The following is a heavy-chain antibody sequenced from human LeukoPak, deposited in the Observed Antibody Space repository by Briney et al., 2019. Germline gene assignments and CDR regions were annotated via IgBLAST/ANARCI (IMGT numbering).Heavy chain of an antibody. J-gene: IGHJ3*02. CDR2: INSDGGST. CDR1: GFTFSSYW. CDR3: ARANYYGSGRAAFDI. D-gene: IGHD3-10*01. Sequence: PGGSLRLSCAASGFTFSSYWMHWVRQAPGKGLVWVSRINSDGGSTSYADSVKGRFTISRDNAKNTLYLQMNSLRAEDTAVYYCARANYYGSGRAAFDIWGQGTMVTVSS. V-gene: IGHV3-74*01.